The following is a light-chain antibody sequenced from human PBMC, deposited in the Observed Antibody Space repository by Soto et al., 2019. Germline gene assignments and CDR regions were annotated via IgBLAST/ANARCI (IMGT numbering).Light chain of an antibody. J-gene: IGKJ5*01. CDR3: QQYHNWPIT. V-gene: IGKV3D-15*01. Sequence: ERVMTQSPATLSLSPGEIATLSFRASQSVSSYLAWYQQKPGQAPRLLIYDASNRATGIPARFSGSGSGTEFTLTISSLRSEDFAVYYCQQYHNWPITFGQGTRLEIK. CDR2: DAS. CDR1: QSVSSY.